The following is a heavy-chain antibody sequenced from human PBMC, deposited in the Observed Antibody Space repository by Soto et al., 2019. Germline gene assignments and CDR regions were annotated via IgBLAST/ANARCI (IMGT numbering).Heavy chain of an antibody. CDR3: ASLTTVSQNYYYGMDV. Sequence: HPGGSLRLSCAASGFTFSSYAMSWVRQAPGKGLEWVSAISGSGGSTYYADSVKGRFTISRDNSKNTLYLQMNSLRAEDTAVYYCASLTTVSQNYYYGMDVWGQGTTVTVSS. CDR2: ISGSGGST. CDR1: GFTFSSYA. D-gene: IGHD4-4*01. V-gene: IGHV3-23*01. J-gene: IGHJ6*02.